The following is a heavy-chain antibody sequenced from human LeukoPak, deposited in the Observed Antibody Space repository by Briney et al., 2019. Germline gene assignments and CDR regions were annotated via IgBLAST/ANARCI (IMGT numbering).Heavy chain of an antibody. CDR3: AKGYDLYGMDV. V-gene: IGHV3-30*18. CDR2: ISYDGSNK. D-gene: IGHD1-1*01. Sequence: PGRSLRLSCAASGFTFSSYGMHWVRQAPGKGLEWVAVISYDGSNKYYADSVKGRFTISRDNSKITLYLQMNSLRAEDTAVYYCAKGYDLYGMDVWGQGTTVTVSS. CDR1: GFTFSSYG. J-gene: IGHJ6*02.